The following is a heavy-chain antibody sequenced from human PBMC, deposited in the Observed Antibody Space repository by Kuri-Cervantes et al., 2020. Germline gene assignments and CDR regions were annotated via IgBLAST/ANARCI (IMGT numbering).Heavy chain of an antibody. V-gene: IGHV4-34*01. CDR3: ARGTAVAGTIDY. CDR2: INHSGST. D-gene: IGHD6-19*01. CDR1: GGSFSGYY. J-gene: IGHJ4*02. Sequence: SETLSLTCAVYGGSFSGYYWSWIRQPPGKGLEWIGEINHSGSTNYNPSLKSRVTISVDTSKNQFSLKLSSVTAADTAVYYCARGTAVAGTIDYWGQGIPVTVSS.